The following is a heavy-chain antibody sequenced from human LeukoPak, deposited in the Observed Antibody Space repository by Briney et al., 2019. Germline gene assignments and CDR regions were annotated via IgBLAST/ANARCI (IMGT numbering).Heavy chain of an antibody. CDR3: ARAYYYGSGTIPDAFDI. V-gene: IGHV4-61*02. D-gene: IGHD3-10*01. J-gene: IGHJ3*02. CDR1: GGSISSGSYY. CDR2: IYTSGST. Sequence: PSETLSLTCTVSGGSISSGSYYWSWIRQPAGKGLEWIGRIYTSGSTNYNPSLKSRVTISVDTSKNQFSLKLSSVTAADTAVYYCARAYYYGSGTIPDAFDIWGQGTMVTVSS.